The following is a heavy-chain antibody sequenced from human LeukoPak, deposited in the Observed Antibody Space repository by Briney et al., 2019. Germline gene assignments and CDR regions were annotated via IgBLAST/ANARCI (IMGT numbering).Heavy chain of an antibody. CDR2: ISAYNGDT. CDR1: GFTFNRYG. J-gene: IGHJ4*02. CDR3: ARDPSNTSGRYAYFDY. V-gene: IGHV1-18*01. D-gene: IGHD6-19*01. Sequence: ASVKVSCKASGFTFNRYGISWVRQAPGQGLEWMGWISAYNGDTNYAQKFQGRVTMTTDTSTSTAYMELRSLISDDTAVYYCARDPSNTSGRYAYFDYWGQGTLVTVSS.